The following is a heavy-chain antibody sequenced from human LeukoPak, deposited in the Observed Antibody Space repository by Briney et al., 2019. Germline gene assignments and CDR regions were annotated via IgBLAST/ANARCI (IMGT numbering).Heavy chain of an antibody. J-gene: IGHJ4*02. CDR2: INHSGST. D-gene: IGHD3-3*01. CDR3: ARELRFLEWLLSKSYYFDY. CDR1: GGSFSGYY. Sequence: SETLSLTCAVYGGSFSGYYWSWIRQPPGKGLEWIGEINHSGSTNYNPSLKSRVTVSVDTSKNQFSLKLSSVTAADTAVYYCARELRFLEWLLSKSYYFDYWGQGTLVTVSS. V-gene: IGHV4-34*01.